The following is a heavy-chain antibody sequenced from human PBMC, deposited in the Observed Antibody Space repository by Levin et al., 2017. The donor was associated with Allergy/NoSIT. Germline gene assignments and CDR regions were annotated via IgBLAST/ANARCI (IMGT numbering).Heavy chain of an antibody. CDR3: ARGGGGGVVVVGVAPAEYFQH. CDR1: GFTFYNYV. Sequence: PGESLKISCAASGFTFYNYVMHWVRQTPGKGLEWVAVISYDGSDKYYADSVKGRFTISRDNSKNTLYLQMNSLRPEDTAVYYCARGGGGGVVVVGVAPAEYFQHWGQGTLVTVSS. J-gene: IGHJ1*01. CDR2: ISYDGSDK. D-gene: IGHD2-15*01. V-gene: IGHV3-30-3*01.